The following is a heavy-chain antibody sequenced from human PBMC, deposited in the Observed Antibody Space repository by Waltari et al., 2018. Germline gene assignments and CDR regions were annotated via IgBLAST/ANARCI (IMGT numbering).Heavy chain of an antibody. CDR3: ARDYSSGWYVN. CDR2: INHSGST. Sequence: QVQLQQWGAGLLKPSETLSLTCAVYGGSLSGYYWSWIRQPPGKGLEWIGEINHSGSTNYNPSLKSRVTISVDTSKNQFSLKLSSVTAADTAVYYCARDYSSGWYVNWGQGTLVTVSS. CDR1: GGSLSGYY. V-gene: IGHV4-34*01. D-gene: IGHD6-19*01. J-gene: IGHJ4*02.